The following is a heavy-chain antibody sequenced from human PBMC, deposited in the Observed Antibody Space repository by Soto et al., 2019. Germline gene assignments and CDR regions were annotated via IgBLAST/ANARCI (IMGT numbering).Heavy chain of an antibody. CDR3: ARDPSEGRVGNWFES. CDR1: GFTFSRYG. D-gene: IGHD2-2*01. CDR2: ISSSTSYV. V-gene: IGHV3-21*06. J-gene: IGHJ5*01. Sequence: PGGSLRLSRAASGFTFSRYGMNWLRQAPGKGLEWVASISSSTSYVYYADSVKGRFSTSRDNAKNILYLEMYALRTEDTAVYYCARDPSEGRVGNWFESWGQGTLVTVSS.